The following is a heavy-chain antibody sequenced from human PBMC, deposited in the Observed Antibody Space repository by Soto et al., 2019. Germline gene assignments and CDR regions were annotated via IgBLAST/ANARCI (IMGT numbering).Heavy chain of an antibody. CDR1: GFTFSSYA. Sequence: EVQLLESGGGLVQPGGSLRLSCAASGFTFSSYAMSWVRQAPGKGLEWVSAISGSGGGTYYADSVKGRFPISRDNSKNTRYLQMNSLRAEDTAVYYCAKYYGDYGRYYYYYGMDVWGQGPTVTVSS. V-gene: IGHV3-23*01. CDR2: ISGSGGGT. J-gene: IGHJ6*02. CDR3: AKYYGDYGRYYYYYGMDV. D-gene: IGHD4-17*01.